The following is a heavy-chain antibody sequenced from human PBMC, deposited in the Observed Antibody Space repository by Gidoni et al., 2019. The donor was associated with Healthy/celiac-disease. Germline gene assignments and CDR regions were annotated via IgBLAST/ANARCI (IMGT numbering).Heavy chain of an antibody. Sequence: QVQLQESGPGLVKPSQTLSLTCTVSGGSISSGGYYWSWIRQHPGKGLEWIGYIYYSGSTYYNPSLKSRVTISVDTSKNQFSLKLSSVTAADTAVYYCARAGYCSSTSCYSPDWYFDLWGRGTLVTVSS. D-gene: IGHD2-2*01. CDR2: IYYSGST. CDR1: GGSISSGGYY. V-gene: IGHV4-31*03. CDR3: ARAGYCSSTSCYSPDWYFDL. J-gene: IGHJ2*01.